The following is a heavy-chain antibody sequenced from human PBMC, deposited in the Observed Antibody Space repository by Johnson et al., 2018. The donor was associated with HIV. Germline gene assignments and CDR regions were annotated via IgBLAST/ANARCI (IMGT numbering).Heavy chain of an antibody. V-gene: IGHV3-66*03. CDR3: ARDGRDLVTRGSFDV. J-gene: IGHJ3*01. CDR2: IFSVGDV. Sequence: VLLVESGGGLIQPGGSLRLSCAASGFTVSSNYMSWVRQAPGKGLEWVSVIFSVGDVYYADSVKGRFTISRDNSKNMVYLQMNSLRPEDTAVYYCARDGRDLVTRGSFDVWGRGTMVTVSS. CDR1: GFTVSSNY. D-gene: IGHD3-9*01.